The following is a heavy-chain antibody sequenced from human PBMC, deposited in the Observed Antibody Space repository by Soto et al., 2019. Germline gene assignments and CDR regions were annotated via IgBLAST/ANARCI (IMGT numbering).Heavy chain of an antibody. CDR1: GGSFSGYY. D-gene: IGHD6-13*01. Sequence: SETLSLTCAVYGGSFSGYYWSWIRQPPGKGLEWIGEINHSGSTNYNPSLKSRVTISVDTSKNQFSLKLSSVTAADTAVYYCARPAIAATVSPYDYWGQGTLVTVPQ. J-gene: IGHJ4*02. V-gene: IGHV4-34*01. CDR2: INHSGST. CDR3: ARPAIAATVSPYDY.